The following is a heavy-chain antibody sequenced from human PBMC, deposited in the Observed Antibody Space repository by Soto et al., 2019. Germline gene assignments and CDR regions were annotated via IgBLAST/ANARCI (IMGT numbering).Heavy chain of an antibody. D-gene: IGHD1-1*01. J-gene: IGHJ3*02. CDR2: ISAYNGNT. CDR1: GHTFTSYG. Sequence: ASVKVSCKASGHTFTSYGISWVRQAPGQGLEWMGWISAYNGNTNYAQKLQGRVTMTTDTSTSTAYMELRSLRSDDTAVYYCARDNWKVTHDAFDIWGQGTMVTVSS. CDR3: ARDNWKVTHDAFDI. V-gene: IGHV1-18*01.